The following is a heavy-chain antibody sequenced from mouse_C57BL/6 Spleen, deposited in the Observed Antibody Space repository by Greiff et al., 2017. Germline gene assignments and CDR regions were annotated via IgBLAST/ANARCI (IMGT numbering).Heavy chain of an antibody. V-gene: IGHV3-6*01. Sequence: EVKLQESGPGLVKPSQSLSLTCSVTGYSITSGYYWNWIRQFPGNKLEWMGYISYDGSNNYNPSLKNRISITRDTSKNQFFLKLNSVTTEDTATYYCARAELGYYYAMDYWGQGTSVTVSS. CDR3: ARAELGYYYAMDY. D-gene: IGHD4-1*01. J-gene: IGHJ4*01. CDR2: ISYDGSN. CDR1: GYSITSGYY.